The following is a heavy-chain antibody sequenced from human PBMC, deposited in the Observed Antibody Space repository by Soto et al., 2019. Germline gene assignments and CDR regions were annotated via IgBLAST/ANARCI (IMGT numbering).Heavy chain of an antibody. Sequence: EVQLLESGGGLVQPGGSLRLSCEASGLTFTSIPMSWVRQAPGKGLEWVSAISGSGGSTYYADSVKGRFTISRDNSKNTLYLQMNSLRAEDTAVYYCAKDMSLDAFDIWGQGTMVTVSS. CDR1: GLTFTSIP. CDR2: ISGSGGST. CDR3: AKDMSLDAFDI. D-gene: IGHD3-10*02. J-gene: IGHJ3*02. V-gene: IGHV3-23*01.